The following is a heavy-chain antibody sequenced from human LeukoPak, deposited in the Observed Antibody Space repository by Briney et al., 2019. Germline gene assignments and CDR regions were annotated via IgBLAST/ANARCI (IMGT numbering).Heavy chain of an antibody. CDR2: VYYSGTT. CDR1: GGSVNNYY. J-gene: IGHJ6*02. V-gene: IGHV4-59*02. Sequence: PSETLSLTCTVSGGSVNNYYWSWIRQPPGKGLEWIGYVYYSGTTNYNPSLKSRVTISVDTSKNQFSLKLSSVTAADTAAYYCARVGERVDYDGMDVWGQGTTVTVSS. D-gene: IGHD2-21*01. CDR3: ARVGERVDYDGMDV.